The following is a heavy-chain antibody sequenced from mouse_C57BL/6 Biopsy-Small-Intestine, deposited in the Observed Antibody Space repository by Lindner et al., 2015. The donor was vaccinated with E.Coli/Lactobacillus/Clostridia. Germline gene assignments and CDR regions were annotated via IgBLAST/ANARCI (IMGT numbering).Heavy chain of an antibody. Sequence: SVKVSCKDSRYTLTELSLHWARQTPEKGLEWLGGFDPEHGKTIYAQRFQGRITMTEDPSTETAYMELSSLRSDDTAIYYCATSNGSAYDLRGWGQGTLVTVS. V-gene: IGHV1-83*01. CDR1: YTLTELSL. D-gene: IGHD5-1*01. J-gene: IGHJ3*01. CDR2: DPEHGKTI. CDR3: TSNGSAYDLRG.